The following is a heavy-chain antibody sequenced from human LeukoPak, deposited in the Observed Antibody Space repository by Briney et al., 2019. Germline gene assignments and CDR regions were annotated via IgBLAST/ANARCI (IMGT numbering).Heavy chain of an antibody. CDR2: IYYSGST. J-gene: IGHJ4*02. V-gene: IGHV4-31*03. D-gene: IGHD3-22*01. CDR1: GGSISSGGHY. Sequence: SETLSLTCTVSGGSISSGGHYWSWIRQHPGKGLEWIGYIYYSGSTYYNPSLKSRVTISVDTSKNQFSLRLYSVTVADTAVYYCARGDSSGYYKLFDYWGQGTLVTVSS. CDR3: ARGDSSGYYKLFDY.